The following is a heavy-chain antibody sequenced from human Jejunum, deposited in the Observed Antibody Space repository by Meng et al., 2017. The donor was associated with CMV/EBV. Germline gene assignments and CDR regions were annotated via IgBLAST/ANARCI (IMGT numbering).Heavy chain of an antibody. CDR1: GGAFSGYY. CDR2: INHSRGT. D-gene: IGHD3-22*01. CDR3: ARGNYDSSGYYLDY. V-gene: IGHV4-34*01. J-gene: IGHJ4*02. Sequence: QVQFQQGAAGLVEPSETLAPTCAGYGGAFSGYYWSWIRQPPGKGLEWIGEINHSRGTKYNPSLKSRVTISADTSKNQFSLKLTSVTAADTAVYYCARGNYDSSGYYLDYWGQGTLVTVSS.